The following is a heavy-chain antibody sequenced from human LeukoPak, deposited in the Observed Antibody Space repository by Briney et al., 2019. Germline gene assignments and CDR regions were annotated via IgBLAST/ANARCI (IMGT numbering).Heavy chain of an antibody. CDR1: GGSTSSNS. CDR2: IYHSGST. CDR3: ARDLSMADLGWFDP. V-gene: IGHV4-38-2*02. J-gene: IGHJ5*02. D-gene: IGHD2-8*01. Sequence: SETLSLTCTVSGGSTSSNSWSWMRQPPGKGLEWIGSIYHSGSTYYNPSLKSRVTISVDTSKNQFSLKLSSVTAADTAVYYCARDLSMADLGWFDPWGQGTLVTVSS.